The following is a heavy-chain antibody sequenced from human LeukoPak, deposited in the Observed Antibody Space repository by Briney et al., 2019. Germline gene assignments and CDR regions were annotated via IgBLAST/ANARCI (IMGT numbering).Heavy chain of an antibody. CDR2: IYYSGST. D-gene: IGHD1-26*01. CDR3: ARHSGSFYFYSYMDV. Sequence: SETLSLTCTVSGGSISSSTYYWGWIRQPPGKGLECIGSIYYSGSTNYNPSLKSRVTISVDTSKNQFSLKLSSVTAADTAVYYCARHSGSFYFYSYMDVWGKGTTVTVSS. CDR1: GGSISSSTYY. V-gene: IGHV4-39*07. J-gene: IGHJ6*03.